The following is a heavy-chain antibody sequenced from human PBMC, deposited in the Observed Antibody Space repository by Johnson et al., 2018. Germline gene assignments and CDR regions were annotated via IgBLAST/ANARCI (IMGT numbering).Heavy chain of an antibody. CDR2: ISGSGGST. D-gene: IGHD4-17*01. Sequence: VQLVQSGGGLVQPGGSLRLSCAASGFTFSSYAMSWVRQAPGKGLEWVSAISGSGGSTYYADSVKGRFTISRDNSKNTLYLRMNSLRAEDTAVYYCAKDRMTTANYYYYYGMDVWGQGTTVTVSS. V-gene: IGHV3-23*04. CDR1: GFTFSSYA. CDR3: AKDRMTTANYYYYYGMDV. J-gene: IGHJ6*02.